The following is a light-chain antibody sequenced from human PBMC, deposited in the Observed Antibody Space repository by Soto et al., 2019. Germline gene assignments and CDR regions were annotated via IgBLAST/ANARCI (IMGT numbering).Light chain of an antibody. CDR2: DAS. CDR3: QQYEDLPLT. CDR1: QDINNY. V-gene: IGKV1-33*01. Sequence: DIQLTQSPSSLSASVGDRVTITCQASQDINNYLNWYQQKPGKPPKLLIFDASSVETGVPSRFSGSGSGTHFTFTISSLEPQDIATYHCQQYEDLPLTFGGGTRVELK. J-gene: IGKJ4*01.